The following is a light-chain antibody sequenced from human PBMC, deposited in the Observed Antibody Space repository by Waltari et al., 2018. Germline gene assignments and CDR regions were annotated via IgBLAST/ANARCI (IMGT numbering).Light chain of an antibody. CDR3: HHYYIPPLT. CDR2: WAS. J-gene: IGKJ5*01. V-gene: IGKV4-1*01. Sequence: DIVMTQSPDFLAVSLGEMATINCKSSQSLFSTSNSKTEISWYQQKPGQPPKLLIYWASPRGSGVPDRFSGSGSGTDFTLTISSLQAEDVAVYYCHHYYIPPLTFGQGTRLEIK. CDR1: QSLFSTSNSKTE.